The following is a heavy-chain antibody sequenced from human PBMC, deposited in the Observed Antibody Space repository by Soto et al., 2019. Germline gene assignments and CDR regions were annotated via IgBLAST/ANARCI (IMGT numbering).Heavy chain of an antibody. CDR2: FDPEDGET. Sequence: ASVKVSCKVSGYTLTELSMHWVRQAPGKGLEWMGGFDPEDGETIYAQKFQGRVTTTEDTSTDTAYMELSSLRSEDTAVYYCATADSSSWYRYWFDPWGQGTLVTVSS. CDR1: GYTLTELS. V-gene: IGHV1-24*01. CDR3: ATADSSSWYRYWFDP. J-gene: IGHJ5*02. D-gene: IGHD6-13*01.